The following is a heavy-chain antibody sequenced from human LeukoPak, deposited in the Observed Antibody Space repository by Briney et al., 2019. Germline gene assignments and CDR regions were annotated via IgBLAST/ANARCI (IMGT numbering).Heavy chain of an antibody. CDR2: ISFDGSVK. CDR3: ARHFGGFGF. CDR1: GFPFSDYA. V-gene: IGHV3-30*04. J-gene: IGHJ3*01. Sequence: PGGSLRLSCAASGFPFSDYAMHWVRQAPGKGLEWVAVISFDGSVKDFADSVKGRFTISRDNSKNTLYLQMNSLRPEDTAVYYCARHFGGFGFWGQGTMVTVSS. D-gene: IGHD4-23*01.